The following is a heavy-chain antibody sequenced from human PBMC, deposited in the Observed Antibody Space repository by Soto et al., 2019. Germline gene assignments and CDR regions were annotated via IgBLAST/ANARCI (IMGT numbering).Heavy chain of an antibody. J-gene: IGHJ6*03. V-gene: IGHV2-70*11. Sequence: SGPTLVNPTQTLTLTCTFSGFSLSTSGMCVSWIRQPPGKALEWLARIDWDDDKYYSTSLKTRLTISKDTSKNQVVLTMTNIDPVDTATYYCERIPSRSPYNYNMDVWGKGTTVTVSS. D-gene: IGHD6-6*01. CDR2: IDWDDDK. CDR3: ERIPSRSPYNYNMDV. CDR1: GFSLSTSGMC.